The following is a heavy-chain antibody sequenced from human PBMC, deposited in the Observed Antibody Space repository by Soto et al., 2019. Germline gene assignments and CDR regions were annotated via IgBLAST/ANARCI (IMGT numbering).Heavy chain of an antibody. CDR1: GYNFTNYW. CDR3: ARHLSTYADYVH. CDR2: IWPGDSHT. V-gene: IGHV5-51*01. Sequence: GESLKISCKASGYNFTNYWIGWVRQMPGKGLEWMGIIWPGDSHTKYSPSFQGQVTISADKSISTAYLQWNSLKASDTAMYYCARHLSTYADYVHWGQGTPVTVSS. J-gene: IGHJ4*02. D-gene: IGHD4-17*01.